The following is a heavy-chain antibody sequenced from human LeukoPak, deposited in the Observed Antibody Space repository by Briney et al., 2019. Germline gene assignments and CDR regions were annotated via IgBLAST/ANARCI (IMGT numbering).Heavy chain of an antibody. CDR3: ARDVGYFRFDY. V-gene: IGHV3-33*01. CDR1: GFTFSSYG. D-gene: IGHD5-18*01. J-gene: IGHJ4*02. Sequence: GGSLRLSCAASGFTFSSYGMHWVRQAPGKGLEWVAVIWYDESNKYYADSVQGRFTISRDNANNSLYLQMNNPRAEDTAVYYCARDVGYFRFDYWGPGTLVTVSS. CDR2: IWYDESNK.